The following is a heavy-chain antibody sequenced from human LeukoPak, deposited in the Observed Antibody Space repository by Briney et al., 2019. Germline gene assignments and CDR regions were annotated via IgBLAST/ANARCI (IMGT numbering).Heavy chain of an antibody. J-gene: IGHJ3*02. CDR2: ISSSSSYI. CDR1: GFTFSSYS. D-gene: IGHD6-13*01. V-gene: IGHV3-21*01. Sequence: GGSLRLSCAASGFTFSSYSMNWVRQAPGKGLEWVSSISSSSSYIYYADSVKGRFTISRDNAKNSLYLQMNSLRAEDTAVYYCARDPARKYSNSWYGLEDDAFDIWGQGTMVTVSS. CDR3: ARDPARKYSNSWYGLEDDAFDI.